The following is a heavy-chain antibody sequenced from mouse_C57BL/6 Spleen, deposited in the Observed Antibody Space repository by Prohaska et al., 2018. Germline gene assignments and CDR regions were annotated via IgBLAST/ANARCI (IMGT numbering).Heavy chain of an antibody. CDR1: GYTFTNYW. CDR2: INPSNGNT. D-gene: IGHD2-3*01. Sequence: LQQPGTELVKPGATVKLSCKASGYTFTNYWMHWVKQRPRQGLEWIGNINPSNGNTHYREKFKIKATLTVDKSSTTAYLQLSSLTSEDSAVYYCAREGDGYHWYFDVWGTGTTVTVSS. CDR3: AREGDGYHWYFDV. J-gene: IGHJ1*03. V-gene: IGHV1-53*01.